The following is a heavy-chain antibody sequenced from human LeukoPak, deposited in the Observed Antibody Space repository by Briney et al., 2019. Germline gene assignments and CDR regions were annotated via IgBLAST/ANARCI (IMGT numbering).Heavy chain of an antibody. CDR3: ARDQNYFYSFDY. CDR2: ISGSGGGT. J-gene: IGHJ4*02. Sequence: GGSLRLSCAVSGITLSNYGMSWVRQAPGKGLEWVAGISGSGGGTNYADSVQGRFTISRDNPKNTLYLQMNSLRAEDTAVYYCARDQNYFYSFDYWGQGTLVTVSS. CDR1: GITLSNYG. D-gene: IGHD2/OR15-2a*01. V-gene: IGHV3-23*01.